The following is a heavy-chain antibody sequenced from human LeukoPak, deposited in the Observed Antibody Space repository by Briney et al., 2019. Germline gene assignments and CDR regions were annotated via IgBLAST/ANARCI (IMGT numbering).Heavy chain of an antibody. CDR2: IIPIFGTA. J-gene: IGHJ4*02. D-gene: IGHD3-10*01. CDR1: GGTFSSYA. Sequence: ASVKVSCKASGGTFSSYAISWVRQAPGQGLEWMGGIIPIFGTANYAQKFQGRVTITADKSTSTAYMELSSLRSEDTAVYYCASSYYGSGSYTFDYWGQGTLVTVSS. V-gene: IGHV1-69*06. CDR3: ASSYYGSGSYTFDY.